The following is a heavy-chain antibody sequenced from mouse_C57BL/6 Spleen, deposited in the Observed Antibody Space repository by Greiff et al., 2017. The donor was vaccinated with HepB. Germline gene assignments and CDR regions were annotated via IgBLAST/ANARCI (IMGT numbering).Heavy chain of an antibody. CDR3: ARHYDYFDY. Sequence: EVKLVESGGGLVKPGGSLKLSCAASGFTFSSYTMSWVRQTPEKRLEWVATISGGGGNTYYPDSVKGRFTISRDNAKNTLYLQMSSLRSEDKALYYCARHYDYFDYWGQGTTRTVSS. D-gene: IGHD2-3*01. CDR2: ISGGGGNT. V-gene: IGHV5-9*01. CDR1: GFTFSSYT. J-gene: IGHJ2*01.